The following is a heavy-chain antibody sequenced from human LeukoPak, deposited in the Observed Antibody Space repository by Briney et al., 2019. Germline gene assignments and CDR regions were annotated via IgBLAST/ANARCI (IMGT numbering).Heavy chain of an antibody. CDR2: ISSSSSYI. Sequence: GGSLTLSCAASGFTFSSYSMNWVRQAPGKGLESVSSISSSSSYIYYADSLKGQFTLSRDNANNPLYLQMNSLRAEDTAVYYCARARGYCSGGSCFSYVPYYFDYWGQGTLVTVSS. V-gene: IGHV3-21*01. J-gene: IGHJ4*02. D-gene: IGHD2-15*01. CDR3: ARARGYCSGGSCFSYVPYYFDY. CDR1: GFTFSSYS.